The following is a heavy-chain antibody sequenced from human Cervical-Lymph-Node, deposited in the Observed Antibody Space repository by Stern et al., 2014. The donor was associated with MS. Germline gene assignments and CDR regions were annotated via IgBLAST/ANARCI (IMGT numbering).Heavy chain of an antibody. CDR2: LDPNSDDP. J-gene: IGHJ4*02. Sequence: QVQLVQSGTKMQKPGASVKVSCKASGYTFTAFFIHWVRHVPGQGLEWMGRLDPNSDDPTYAQKIQDRVTLTRDTSIGTAYLELSRLTSADTAVYYCAREATLIVVGIDYWGQGTQVTVSS. D-gene: IGHD3-22*01. V-gene: IGHV1-2*02. CDR3: AREATLIVVGIDY. CDR1: GYTFTAFF.